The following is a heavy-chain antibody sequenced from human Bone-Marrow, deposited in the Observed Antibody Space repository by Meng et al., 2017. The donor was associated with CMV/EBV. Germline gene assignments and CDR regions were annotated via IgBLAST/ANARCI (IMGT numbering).Heavy chain of an antibody. Sequence: ASVKVSCKASGYTFTGYYMHWVRQATGQGLEWMGWMNPNSGNTGYAQKFQGRVTMTRDTSISTAYMELSRLRSDDTAVYYCARDGEGIVVVPAAPATYNWFDPWGQGTLVTVSS. CDR2: MNPNSGNT. J-gene: IGHJ5*02. D-gene: IGHD2-2*01. CDR3: ARDGEGIVVVPAAPATYNWFDP. CDR1: GYTFTGYY. V-gene: IGHV1-2*02.